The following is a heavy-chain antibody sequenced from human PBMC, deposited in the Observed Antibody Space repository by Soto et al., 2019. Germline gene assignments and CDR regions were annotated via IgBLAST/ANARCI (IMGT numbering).Heavy chain of an antibody. J-gene: IGHJ5*02. D-gene: IGHD2-15*01. CDR3: AREGYCSGGSCYSGVNWFDP. CDR1: GGSFSGYY. V-gene: IGHV4-34*01. Sequence: SETLSLTCAVYGGSFSGYYWSWIRQPPGKGLEWIGEINHSGSTKYNPSLKSRVTISVDTYKNQFSLKRSYMTAADTAVYYCAREGYCSGGSCYSGVNWFDPWGQGTLVTVSS. CDR2: INHSGST.